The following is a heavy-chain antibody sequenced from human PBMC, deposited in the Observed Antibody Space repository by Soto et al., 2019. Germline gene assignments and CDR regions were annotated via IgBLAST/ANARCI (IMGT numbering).Heavy chain of an antibody. CDR1: GGSLSGYY. CDR3: ARGQEGIVSTH. CDR2: IKDGGST. Sequence: QVQLQQWGAGLLKPSETLSLTCAVNGGSLSGYYWSWIRQPPGKGLEWIGEIKDGGSTNYSPSLRGRVTISADTSKNQFSLRLISVTAADTAVYFCARGQEGIVSTHWDQGTLVTVSS. V-gene: IGHV4-34*01. D-gene: IGHD5-12*01. J-gene: IGHJ4*02.